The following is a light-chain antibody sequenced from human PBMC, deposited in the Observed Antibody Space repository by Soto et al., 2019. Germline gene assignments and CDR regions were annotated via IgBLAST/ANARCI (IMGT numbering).Light chain of an antibody. CDR1: QSLTRN. V-gene: IGKV3-15*01. CDR2: GAF. CDR3: QQYEAWPRS. Sequence: EVVLTQSPGTLSLSPGERATLSCRASQSLTRNYLAWYQQKPGQSPRLLIYGAFTRATGLPARFSGSGSGTEFTLTISSLQSEDFAVYYCQQYEAWPRSFGGGTKVDIK. J-gene: IGKJ4*01.